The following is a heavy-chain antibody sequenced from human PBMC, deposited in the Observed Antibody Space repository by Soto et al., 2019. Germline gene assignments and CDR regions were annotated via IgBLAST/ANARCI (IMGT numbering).Heavy chain of an antibody. Sequence: QVQLVQSGPEMKKPGASVRVSCKVSGYTLSNNGLSWVRQAPGQRLEWLGWISTDNGRTNYAQKFRGRVSMTTDTSTGTAYMELTNLRSDDTAVYYCVRDDGGLVRYYYHGWDVWGQGTTVTVTS. V-gene: IGHV1-18*04. CDR3: VRDDGGLVRYYYHGWDV. J-gene: IGHJ6*02. CDR1: GYTLSNNG. D-gene: IGHD6-6*01. CDR2: ISTDNGRT.